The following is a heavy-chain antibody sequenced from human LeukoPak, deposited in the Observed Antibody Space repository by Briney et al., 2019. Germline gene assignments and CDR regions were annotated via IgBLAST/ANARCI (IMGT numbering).Heavy chain of an antibody. CDR1: GDSVSSNAAA. CDR2: TYYKSKWYS. Sequence: SQTLSLTCAISGDSVSSNAAAWNWIRQPPSRGLEWLGRTYYKSKWYSDYAVSVKSRITINPDTSKNQFSLQLNSVTPEDAAVYYCARGDYYDAFDIWGQGTLVSVSS. D-gene: IGHD1-26*01. V-gene: IGHV6-1*01. J-gene: IGHJ3*02. CDR3: ARGDYYDAFDI.